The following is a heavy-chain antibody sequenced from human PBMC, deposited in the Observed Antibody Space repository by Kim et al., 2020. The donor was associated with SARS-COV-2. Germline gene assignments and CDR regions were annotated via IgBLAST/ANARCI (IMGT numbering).Heavy chain of an antibody. V-gene: IGHV4-34*01. D-gene: IGHD3-16*02. CDR3: ARGKAVTFGGVIVNYYYYGMDV. CDR1: GGSFSVYY. Sequence: SETLSLTCAVYGGSFSVYYWSWIRQPPGKGLEWIGEINHSGSTNYNPSLKSRVTISVDTSKNQFSLKLSSVTAADTAVYYCARGKAVTFGGVIVNYYYYGMDVWGQGTTVTVSS. CDR2: INHSGST. J-gene: IGHJ6*02.